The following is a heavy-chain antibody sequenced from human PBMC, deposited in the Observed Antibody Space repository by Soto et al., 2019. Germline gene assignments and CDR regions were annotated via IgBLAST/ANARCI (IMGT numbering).Heavy chain of an antibody. Sequence: EVQVLESGGTLIQPGGSLRLSCAASGFTFSDYAMGWVRQAPGKRLEWVSTISAGGGGTYYADSVKGRFTISSDSSNHILYLQMNNLRAEDTAVYYCAIEAHNDCSGPFGHWCQGTLVTVSS. D-gene: IGHD3-22*01. CDR3: AIEAHNDCSGPFGH. CDR2: ISAGGGGT. V-gene: IGHV3-23*01. J-gene: IGHJ4*02. CDR1: GFTFSDYA.